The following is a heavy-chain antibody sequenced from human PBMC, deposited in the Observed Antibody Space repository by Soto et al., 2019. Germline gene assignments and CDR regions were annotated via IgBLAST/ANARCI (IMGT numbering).Heavy chain of an antibody. V-gene: IGHV3-33*01. CDR3: ARDYDDAFDI. D-gene: IGHD3-22*01. J-gene: IGHJ3*02. Sequence: QVQLVESGGGVVQPGRSLRLSCAASGFTFSSYGMHWVRQAPGKGLEWVSVIWYDGSNQYYADSVKGRFAISRDNSKNTLYLQMNSLRAEDTAVYYCARDYDDAFDIWGQGTMVTVSS. CDR1: GFTFSSYG. CDR2: IWYDGSNQ.